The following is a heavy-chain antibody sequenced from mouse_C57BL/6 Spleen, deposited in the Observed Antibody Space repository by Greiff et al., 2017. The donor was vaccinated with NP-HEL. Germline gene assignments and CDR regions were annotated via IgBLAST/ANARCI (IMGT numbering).Heavy chain of an antibody. V-gene: IGHV5-9-1*02. CDR1: GFTFSSYD. CDR3: TRGETFAWFAY. Sequence: EVKLMESGEGLVKPGGSLKLSCAASGFTFSSYDMSWVRQTPEKRLEWVAYISSGGDYIYYADTVKGRFTISRDNARNTLYLQMSSLKSEDTAMYYCTRGETFAWFAYWGQGTLVTVSA. CDR2: ISSGGDYI. J-gene: IGHJ3*01.